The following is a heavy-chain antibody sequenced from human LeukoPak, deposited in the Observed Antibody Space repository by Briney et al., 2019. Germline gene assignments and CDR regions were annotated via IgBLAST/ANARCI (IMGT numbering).Heavy chain of an antibody. J-gene: IGHJ4*02. V-gene: IGHV1-69*04. Sequence: SVKVSCKASGGTFSSYAISWVRQAPGQGLEWMGRIIPILGIANYAQKFQGRVTITADKSTSTAYMELSSLRSEDTAVYYCARKKVHSSGWYRGYYFDYWGQGTLVTVSS. CDR3: ARKKVHSSGWYRGYYFDY. CDR1: GGTFSSYA. D-gene: IGHD6-19*01. CDR2: IIPILGIA.